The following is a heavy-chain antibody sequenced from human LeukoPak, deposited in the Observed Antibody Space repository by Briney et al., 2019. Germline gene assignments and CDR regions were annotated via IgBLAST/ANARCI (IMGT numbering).Heavy chain of an antibody. V-gene: IGHV1-69*13. J-gene: IGHJ4*02. CDR1: GGTFSSYA. D-gene: IGHD6-6*01. CDR3: VSLRGSSSFFDY. CDR2: IIPIFGTA. Sequence: SVKVSCKASGGTFSSYAISWVRQAPGQGLEWMGGIIPIFGTANYAQKFQGRVTITADESTSTAYMELSSLRSEDTAVYYCVSLRGSSSFFDYWGREPWSPSPQ.